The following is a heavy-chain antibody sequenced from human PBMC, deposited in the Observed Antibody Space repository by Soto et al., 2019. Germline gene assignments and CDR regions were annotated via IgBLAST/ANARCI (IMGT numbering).Heavy chain of an antibody. V-gene: IGHV1-69*13. Sequence: ASVKVSCQASGDTFSRYAISWVRQAPGQGLEWMGGIIPIFGTANYAQKFQGRVTITADESTSTAYMELSSLRSEDTAVYYCARDGSGYRSRASPMDVWGQGTTVTVSS. CDR1: GDTFSRYA. D-gene: IGHD3-22*01. CDR2: IIPIFGTA. J-gene: IGHJ6*02. CDR3: ARDGSGYRSRASPMDV.